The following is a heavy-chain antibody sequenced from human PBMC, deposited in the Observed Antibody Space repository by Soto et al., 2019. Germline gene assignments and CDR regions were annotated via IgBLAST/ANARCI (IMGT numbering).Heavy chain of an antibody. J-gene: IGHJ3*02. CDR1: GYTFTSYD. V-gene: IGHV1-8*01. D-gene: IGHD3-22*01. CDR3: AVVVGWFDAFDI. CDR2: MNPNSGNT. Sequence: GASVKVSCKASGYTFTSYDINWVRQATGQGLEWMGWMNPNSGNTGYAQKFQGRVTMTRNTSISTAYMELSSLRSEDTVVYYCAVVVGWFDAFDIWGQGTMVTVSS.